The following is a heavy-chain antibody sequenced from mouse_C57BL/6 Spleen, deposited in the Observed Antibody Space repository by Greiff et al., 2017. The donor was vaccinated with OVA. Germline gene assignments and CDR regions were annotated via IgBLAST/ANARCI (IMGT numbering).Heavy chain of an antibody. CDR3: ARMDYDERGYAMDY. D-gene: IGHD2-4*01. V-gene: IGHV8-8*01. Sequence: QVTLKESGPGILQPSQTLSLTCSFSGFSLSTFGMGVGWIRQPSGKGLEWLAHIWWDDDKYYNPALKSRLTISKDTSKNQVFLKIANVDTADTATYYCARMDYDERGYAMDYWGQGTSVTVSS. CDR2: IWWDDDK. J-gene: IGHJ4*01. CDR1: GFSLSTFGMG.